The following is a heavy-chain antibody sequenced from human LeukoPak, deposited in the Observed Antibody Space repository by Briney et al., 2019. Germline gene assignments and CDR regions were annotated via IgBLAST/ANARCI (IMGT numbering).Heavy chain of an antibody. D-gene: IGHD3-10*01. CDR3: ARELWFGESLFDY. J-gene: IGHJ4*02. CDR2: IYYSGST. Sequence: SETLSLTCTVSGGSVSSGSYYWSWIRQPPGKGLELIGYIYYSGSTNYNPSLKSRVTISVDTSKNQFSLKLSSVTAADTAVYYCARELWFGESLFDYWGQGTLVTVSS. CDR1: GGSVSSGSYY. V-gene: IGHV4-61*01.